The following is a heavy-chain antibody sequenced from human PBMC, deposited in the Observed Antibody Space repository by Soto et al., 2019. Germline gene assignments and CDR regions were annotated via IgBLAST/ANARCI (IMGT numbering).Heavy chain of an antibody. CDR1: GFTFSNYA. CDR2: LRIGGSIT. Sequence: EVQLLESGGGLVQPGGSLRLSCAASGFTFSNYAMSWVRQAPGKGLEWVSTLRIGGSITYYADSVKGRFTVSRDNSKHTLYLLMNCLRAEDRAVYYCAKGHYYSDSSGYRHFDSWGQGTLVTVSS. J-gene: IGHJ4*02. V-gene: IGHV3-23*01. CDR3: AKGHYYSDSSGYRHFDS. D-gene: IGHD3-22*01.